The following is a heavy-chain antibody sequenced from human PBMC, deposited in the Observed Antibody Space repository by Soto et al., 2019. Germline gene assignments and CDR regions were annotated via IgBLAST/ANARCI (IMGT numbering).Heavy chain of an antibody. V-gene: IGHV3-23*01. D-gene: IGHD3-10*01. CDR1: GFTFSSYA. Sequence: GGSLRLSCAASGFTFSSYAMSWVRQAPGKGLEWVSAISGSGGSTYYADSVKGRFTISRDNSKNTLYLQMNSLRAEDTAVYYCANDPHITMVRGVPIIDYWGQGTLVTVSS. CDR2: ISGSGGST. CDR3: ANDPHITMVRGVPIIDY. J-gene: IGHJ4*02.